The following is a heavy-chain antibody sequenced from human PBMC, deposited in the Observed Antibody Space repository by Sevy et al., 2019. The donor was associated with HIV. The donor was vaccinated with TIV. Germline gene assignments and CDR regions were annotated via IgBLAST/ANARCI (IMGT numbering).Heavy chain of an antibody. Sequence: SETLSLTCTVSGGSISSSSYYWGWIRQRPGKGLEWIGSIYYSGSTYYNPSLKSRVTISVDTSKNQFSLKLSSVTAADTAVYYCARLRGGSYYRYFDYWGQGTLVTVSS. J-gene: IGHJ4*02. CDR3: ARLRGGSYYRYFDY. CDR2: IYYSGST. CDR1: GGSISSSSYY. V-gene: IGHV4-39*01. D-gene: IGHD1-26*01.